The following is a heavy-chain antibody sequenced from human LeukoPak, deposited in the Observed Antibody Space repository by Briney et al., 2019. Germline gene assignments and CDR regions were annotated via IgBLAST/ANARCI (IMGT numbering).Heavy chain of an antibody. CDR2: ISGSGGST. CDR3: AKAAVLLWFEEASH. CDR1: GFTFSSYG. Sequence: HHGGSLRLSCAASGFTFSSYGMSWVRQAPGKGLEWVSAISGSGGSTYYADSVKGRFTISRDNSKNTLYLQMNSLRAEDTAVYYCAKAAVLLWFEEASHWGQGTLVTVSS. V-gene: IGHV3-23*01. D-gene: IGHD3-10*01. J-gene: IGHJ4*02.